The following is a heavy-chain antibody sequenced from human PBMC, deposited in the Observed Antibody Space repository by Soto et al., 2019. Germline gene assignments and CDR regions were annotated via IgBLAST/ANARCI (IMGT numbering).Heavy chain of an antibody. Sequence: QVQLVQSGTVVQRRGSSVKVSCQASGGTFSSHGMAWVRQAPGQGLEWMVGIIPTFGTPTYAPKFQGRVTITAAKSTTTSYMEMSRQRSEDTGFYDCASERSADEFDAWGQGTLTTVSS. CDR3: ASERSADEFDA. CDR2: IIPTFGTP. V-gene: IGHV1-69*06. CDR1: GGTFSSHG. J-gene: IGHJ5*02. D-gene: IGHD1-26*01.